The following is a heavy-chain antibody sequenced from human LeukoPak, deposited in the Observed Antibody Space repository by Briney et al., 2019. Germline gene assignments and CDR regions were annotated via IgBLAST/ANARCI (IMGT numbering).Heavy chain of an antibody. CDR2: IYHSGST. D-gene: IGHD4-17*01. V-gene: IGHV4-4*02. J-gene: IGHJ4*02. CDR1: GGSISGSNW. CDR3: ATELYGDYFLDY. Sequence: SETLSLTCAVSGGSISGSNWWSWVRQPPGKGLEWIGEIYHSGSTNYNPSLKSRVTISVDKSKNQFSLKLSSVTAADTAVYYCATELYGDYFLDYWGQGTLVTVSS.